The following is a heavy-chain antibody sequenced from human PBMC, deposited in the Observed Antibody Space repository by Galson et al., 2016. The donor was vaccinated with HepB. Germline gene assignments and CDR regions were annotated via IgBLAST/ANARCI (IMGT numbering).Heavy chain of an antibody. D-gene: IGHD2-21*02. CDR2: IGGRGGTT. CDR1: GFTFNNYG. CDR3: AKSTLGVTLESYYYGMDV. J-gene: IGHJ6*02. Sequence: SLRLSCAASGFTFNNYGMRWVRLAPGKGLEWVSGIGGRGGTTYYADSVEGRFTNSRDNSKNTLYLQMKSLRAEDTAVYYCAKSTLGVTLESYYYGMDVWGQGTTVTVSS. V-gene: IGHV3-23*01.